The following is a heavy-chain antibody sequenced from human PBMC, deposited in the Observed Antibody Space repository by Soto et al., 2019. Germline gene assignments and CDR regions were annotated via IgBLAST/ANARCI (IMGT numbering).Heavy chain of an antibody. J-gene: IGHJ3*02. V-gene: IGHV4-59*01. Sequence: PSETLSLTCTVSGGAISFYNWNWIRQSPGKGLEWIGYSYSSGSTNYNPSLKSRVTISVDTPKNQFSPQLTYVTAADTAVYYCVRGDSTTHGDSFDIWGQGTMVTVSS. D-gene: IGHD6-13*01. CDR1: GGAISFYN. CDR2: SYSSGST. CDR3: VRGDSTTHGDSFDI.